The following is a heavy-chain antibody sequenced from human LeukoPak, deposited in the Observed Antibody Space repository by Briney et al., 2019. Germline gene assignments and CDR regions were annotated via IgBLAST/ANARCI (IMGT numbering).Heavy chain of an antibody. CDR2: INEDGSQS. CDR1: GFTFSRYW. CDR3: GRDGLSHQVSTSY. Sequence: GGSLRLSCAASGFTFSRYWMSWVRQAPGKGLEWVANINEDGSQSYYVDSVKGRFTISRDNARNSLYLQINSLRVEDTAVYYCGRDGLSHQVSTSYWGQGTLVTVSS. V-gene: IGHV3-7*01. D-gene: IGHD5/OR15-5a*01. J-gene: IGHJ4*02.